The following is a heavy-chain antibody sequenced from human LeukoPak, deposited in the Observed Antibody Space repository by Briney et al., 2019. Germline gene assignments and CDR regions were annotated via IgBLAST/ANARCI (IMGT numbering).Heavy chain of an antibody. CDR1: GFTFSSYA. CDR3: ANLAGGSYVWIDY. CDR2: ISGSGGST. J-gene: IGHJ4*02. V-gene: IGHV3-23*01. Sequence: PGGPVRLSCAASGFTFSSYAMSWVRQAPGKGLDWVSAISGSGGSTYYADSVKGRFTISRDNSKNTLYLQMNSLRAEDTAVYYCANLAGGSYVWIDYWGQGTLVTVSS. D-gene: IGHD1-26*01.